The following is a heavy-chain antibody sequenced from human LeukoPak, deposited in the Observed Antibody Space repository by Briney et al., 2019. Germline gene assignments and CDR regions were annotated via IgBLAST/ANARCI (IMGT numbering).Heavy chain of an antibody. CDR1: GFTFNSYW. CDR2: INWNGGST. D-gene: IGHD5-24*01. CDR3: ARGDGWFDP. Sequence: GGSLRLSCAASGFTFNSYWMHWVRQAPGKGLEWVSGINWNGGSTGYADSVKGRFTISRDNAKNSLYVQMNSLRAEDTALYYCARGDGWFDPWGQGTLVTVSS. J-gene: IGHJ5*02. V-gene: IGHV3-20*04.